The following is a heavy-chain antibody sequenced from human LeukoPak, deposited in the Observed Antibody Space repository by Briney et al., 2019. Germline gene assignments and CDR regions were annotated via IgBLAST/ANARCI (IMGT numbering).Heavy chain of an antibody. V-gene: IGHV3-30*18. D-gene: IGHD6-6*01. CDR1: GFTFSSYG. Sequence: GGSLRLSCAASGFTFSSYGMHGVRQAPGKGLEWVAVISYDGSNKYYADSVKGRFTISRDNSKNTLYLQMNSLRAEDMAVYYCAKDSGTGSSSVYYFDYWGQGTLVTVSS. J-gene: IGHJ4*02. CDR3: AKDSGTGSSSVYYFDY. CDR2: ISYDGSNK.